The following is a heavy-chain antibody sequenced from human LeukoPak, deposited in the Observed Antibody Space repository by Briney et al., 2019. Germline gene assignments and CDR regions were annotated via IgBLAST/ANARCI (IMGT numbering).Heavy chain of an antibody. V-gene: IGHV1-8*01. Sequence: GASVKVSCKASGYTFTSYDINWVRQATGQGLEWMGWMNPNSGNTGYAQKFQGRVTMTRNTSISTAYMELSSLRSEDTAVYYCARDYPSYGDYLYYYYYMDVWGKGTTVTVS. J-gene: IGHJ6*03. D-gene: IGHD4-17*01. CDR1: GYTFTSYD. CDR2: MNPNSGNT. CDR3: ARDYPSYGDYLYYYYYMDV.